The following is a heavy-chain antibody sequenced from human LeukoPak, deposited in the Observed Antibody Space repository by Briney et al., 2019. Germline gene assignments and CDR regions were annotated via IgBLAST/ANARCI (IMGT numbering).Heavy chain of an antibody. CDR2: IYYSGST. J-gene: IGHJ3*02. CDR3: ARDLSQDGDYVNAFDI. CDR1: GGSISSGGYY. V-gene: IGHV4-31*03. Sequence: SETLSLTCTVSGGSISSGGYYWSWIRQHPGKGLEWIGYIYYSGSTYYNPSLKSRVTISVDTSKNQFSLKLSSVTAADTAEYYCARDLSQDGDYVNAFDIWGQGTMVTVSS. D-gene: IGHD4-17*01.